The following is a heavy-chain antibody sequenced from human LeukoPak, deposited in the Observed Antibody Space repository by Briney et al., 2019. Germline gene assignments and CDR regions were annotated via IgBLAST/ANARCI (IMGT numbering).Heavy chain of an antibody. Sequence: GGSLRLPCAASGFTFSSYAMSWVRQAPGKGLECVSAISGSGGSTYSADSVKGRFTISRDNSKSTLYLQMNSLRAEDTAIYYCAKDKVTMMRGARDYWGQGTLVTVSS. V-gene: IGHV3-23*01. CDR1: GFTFSSYA. J-gene: IGHJ4*02. CDR3: AKDKVTMMRGARDY. CDR2: ISGSGGST. D-gene: IGHD3-10*01.